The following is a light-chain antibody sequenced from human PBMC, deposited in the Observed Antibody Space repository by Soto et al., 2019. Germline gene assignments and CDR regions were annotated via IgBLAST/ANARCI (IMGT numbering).Light chain of an antibody. Sequence: DIVMTQSPDSLAVSLGERSTFNCKSSQSILDRSKNKYYLAWYQQKSGQPPKLLIYWASLRESGVPDRLTGSGSGTDFTLTISSLQAEDVAVYYCQQSFTSPWTFGQGTKVEI. CDR2: WAS. J-gene: IGKJ1*01. V-gene: IGKV4-1*01. CDR3: QQSFTSPWT. CDR1: QSILDRSKNKYY.